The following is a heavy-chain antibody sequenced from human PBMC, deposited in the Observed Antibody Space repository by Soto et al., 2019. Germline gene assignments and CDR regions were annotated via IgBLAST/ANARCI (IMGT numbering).Heavy chain of an antibody. CDR3: ARDLGFDWLLSRYYYYGMDV. D-gene: IGHD3-9*01. Sequence: ASVKVSCKASGYTFTSYYMHWVRQAPGQGLERMGIIDPSGGSTSYAQKFQGRVTMTRDTSTSTVYMELSSLRSEDTAVYYCARDLGFDWLLSRYYYYGMDVWGQGTTVTVSS. CDR1: GYTFTSYY. V-gene: IGHV1-46*01. CDR2: IDPSGGST. J-gene: IGHJ6*02.